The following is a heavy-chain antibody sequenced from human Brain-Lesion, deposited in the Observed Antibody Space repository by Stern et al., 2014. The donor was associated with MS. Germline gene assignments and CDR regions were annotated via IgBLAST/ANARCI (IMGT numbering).Heavy chain of an antibody. V-gene: IGHV4-61*02. D-gene: IGHD2-2*01. Sequence: VQLVESGPGLVKPSQTLSLSCTVSGGSISSGGYYWSWIRQPAGKGLEWIGRIFNSGATSYNPSHKSRVTISIATSKTQFSLRLNSRTAADTAVYYCARGRVVPGFQYYATDVWGQGTTVIVSS. CDR2: IFNSGAT. J-gene: IGHJ6*02. CDR1: GGSISSGGYY. CDR3: ARGRVVPGFQYYATDV.